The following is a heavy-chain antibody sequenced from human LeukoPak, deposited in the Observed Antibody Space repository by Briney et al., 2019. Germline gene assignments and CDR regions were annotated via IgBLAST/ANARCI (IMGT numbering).Heavy chain of an antibody. CDR1: GGSFSDYD. V-gene: IGHV4-34*01. CDR2: INESGTT. D-gene: IGHD1-1*01. J-gene: IGHJ4*02. Sequence: SETLSLTCAVYGGSFSDYDWSWSRQAPGKGLQWIGEINESGTTNCDPSLKSRVTMSIDTSKSQFSLSLRSVTAADTGVYFCARYVPVKTGPTRASFDYWGQGILVTVSS. CDR3: ARYVPVKTGPTRASFDY.